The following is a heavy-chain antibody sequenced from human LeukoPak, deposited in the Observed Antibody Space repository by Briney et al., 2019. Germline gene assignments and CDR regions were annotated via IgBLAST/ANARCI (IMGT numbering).Heavy chain of an antibody. V-gene: IGHV1-18*01. D-gene: IGHD6-13*01. Sequence: ASVKVSCKASGYTFTSHGIRWVRQAPGQGLGWMGWISAYNGNTNYAQKLQGRVTTTTDTSTSTAYMDLRSLRSDDTAVYYCAKDMGRRSIAGDGTKYRSAWYLDFWGQGTLVTVSS. J-gene: IGHJ4*02. CDR3: AKDMGRRSIAGDGTKYRSAWYLDF. CDR1: GYTFTSHG. CDR2: ISAYNGNT.